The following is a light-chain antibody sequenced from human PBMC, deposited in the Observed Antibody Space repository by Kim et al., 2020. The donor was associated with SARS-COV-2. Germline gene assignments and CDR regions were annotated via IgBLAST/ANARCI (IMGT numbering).Light chain of an antibody. CDR1: QRISTD. CDR2: GAS. Sequence: GDRATLTCRASQRISTDVVWTQHKPGHSPSLLLYGASSRATGIPDRFSGSGSGTDFTLTITGLGPEDFAVYYCHQYADAPWTLGQGTKVEIK. J-gene: IGKJ1*01. V-gene: IGKV3-20*01. CDR3: HQYADAPWT.